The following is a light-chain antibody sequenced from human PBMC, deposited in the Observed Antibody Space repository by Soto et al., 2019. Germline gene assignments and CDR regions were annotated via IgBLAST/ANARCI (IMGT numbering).Light chain of an antibody. V-gene: IGLV2-14*01. CDR2: EVS. CDR3: NSYTDSSTLVV. CDR1: SSDIGGYNY. Sequence: QSVLTQPASVSGSPGQSITIPCTGTSSDIGGYNYVSWYQQHPGKAPKLMIYEVSNRPSGVSNRFSGSKSGNTASLTISGLXAEDEADYYCNSYTDSSTLVVFGTGTKVTLL. J-gene: IGLJ1*01.